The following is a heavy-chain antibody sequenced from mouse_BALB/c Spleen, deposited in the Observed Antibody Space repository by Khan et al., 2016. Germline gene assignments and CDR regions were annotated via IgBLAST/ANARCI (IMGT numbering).Heavy chain of an antibody. CDR3: NAIYYGSDVYFDY. CDR1: VFNIKDYY. J-gene: IGHJ2*01. V-gene: IGHV14-4*02. CDR2: IDPENGDT. D-gene: IGHD1-1*01. Sequence: VRLQQSGAELVRSGASVKLSCTASVFNIKDYYMHWVKQRPEQGLERIGWIDPENGDTEYAPKFQGKATMTADTSSNAAYLQFSSLTSEDSAVYYCNAIYYGSDVYFDYWGQGTTLTVSS.